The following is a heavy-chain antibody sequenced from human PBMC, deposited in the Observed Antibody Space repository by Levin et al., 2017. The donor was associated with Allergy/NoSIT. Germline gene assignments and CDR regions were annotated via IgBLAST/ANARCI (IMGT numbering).Heavy chain of an antibody. J-gene: IGHJ4*02. Sequence: SQTLSLTCTVSGGSIRSSSYYWGWIRQPPGKGLEWIGSIYYSGSTYYNPSLKSRVTISVDTSKNQFSLKLSSVTAADTAVYYCARHGGWLQSRVAFDYWGQGTLVTVSS. D-gene: IGHD5-24*01. CDR2: IYYSGST. CDR3: ARHGGWLQSRVAFDY. V-gene: IGHV4-39*01. CDR1: GGSIRSSSYY.